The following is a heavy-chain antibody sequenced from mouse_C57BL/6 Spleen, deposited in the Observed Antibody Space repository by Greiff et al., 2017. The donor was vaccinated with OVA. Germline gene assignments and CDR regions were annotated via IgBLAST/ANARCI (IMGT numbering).Heavy chain of an antibody. J-gene: IGHJ2*01. D-gene: IGHD1-1*01. CDR1: GFTFSDYG. CDR3: ARELRYYFDY. V-gene: IGHV5-17*01. CDR2: ISSGSSTI. Sequence: EVKLMESGGGLVKPGGSLKLSCAASGFTFSDYGMHWVRQAPEKGLEWVAYISSGSSTIYYADTVEGRFTISRDNAKNTLFLQMTSLRSEDTAMYYWARELRYYFDYWGQGTTLTVSS.